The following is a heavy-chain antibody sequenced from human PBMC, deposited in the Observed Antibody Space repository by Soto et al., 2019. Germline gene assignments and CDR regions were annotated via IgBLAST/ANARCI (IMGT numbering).Heavy chain of an antibody. CDR3: ARKKDTAMGPFDY. CDR1: GFTFSSYG. Sequence: SGGSLRLSCAASGFTFSSYGMHWVRQAPGKGLEWVAVISYDGSNKYYADSVKGRFTISRDNSKNPLFLQMNSLRAEDTAVYYCARKKDTAMGPFDYWGQGTPVTVSS. CDR2: ISYDGSNK. D-gene: IGHD5-18*01. J-gene: IGHJ4*02. V-gene: IGHV3-30*03.